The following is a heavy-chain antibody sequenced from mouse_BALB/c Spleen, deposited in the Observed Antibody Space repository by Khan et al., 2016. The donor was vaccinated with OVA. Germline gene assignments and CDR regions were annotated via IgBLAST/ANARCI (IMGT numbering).Heavy chain of an antibody. CDR3: ARHPYYHYNIMDY. CDR2: IWSDGST. D-gene: IGHD2-10*01. V-gene: IGHV2-6-1*01. Sequence: QVQLQESGPGLVAPSQSLSITCTISGFSLTNYGVHWVRQPPGKGLEWLVVIWSDGSTTYNSALKSRLTIIKENSKSQVFLKMNSLQTDDTAMYFCARHPYYHYNIMDYWGQGTSVTVSS. J-gene: IGHJ4*01. CDR1: GFSLTNYG.